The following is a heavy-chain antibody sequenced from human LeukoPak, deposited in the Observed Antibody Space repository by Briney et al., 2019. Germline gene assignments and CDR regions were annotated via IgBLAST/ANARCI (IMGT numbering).Heavy chain of an antibody. CDR3: ARDRSSSSGSDAFEI. CDR1: GFTFSSYS. D-gene: IGHD6-13*01. V-gene: IGHV3-48*04. Sequence: GGSLRLSCAASGFTFSSYSMNWVRQAPGQGLEWVSCISSSSSTIYYADSVKGRVTISRDNANNSPYLQMNRRRADDTAVYCCARDRSSSSGSDAFEIWGQKTIVTVSS. J-gene: IGHJ3*02. CDR2: ISSSSSTI.